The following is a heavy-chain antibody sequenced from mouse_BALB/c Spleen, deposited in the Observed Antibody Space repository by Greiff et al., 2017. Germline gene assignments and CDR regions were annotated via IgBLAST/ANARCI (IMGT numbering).Heavy chain of an antibody. CDR1: GYTFTSYW. Sequence: QVQLQQSGAELAKPGASVKMSCKASGYTFTSYWMHWVKQRPGQGLEWIGYINPSTGYTEYNQKFKDKATLTADKSSSTAYMQLSSLTSEDSAVYYCARYYGNYGSFDYWGQGTTLTVSS. V-gene: IGHV1-7*01. D-gene: IGHD2-1*01. CDR3: ARYYGNYGSFDY. J-gene: IGHJ2*01. CDR2: INPSTGYT.